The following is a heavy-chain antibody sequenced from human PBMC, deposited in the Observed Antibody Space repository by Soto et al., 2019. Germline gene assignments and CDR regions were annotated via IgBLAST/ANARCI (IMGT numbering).Heavy chain of an antibody. Sequence: QLHLVQSGAVVKKPGASVTVSCSASGYPVTAYYMHWVRQAPGRGLEWMGGINPATGAAKYTQTLQGRGTMTGDTSTITGFMELSGLTSEDTAVFYCARGGGVGVAGSAAFDMWGQGTLVTVSS. CDR3: ARGGGVGVAGSAAFDM. D-gene: IGHD3-3*01. V-gene: IGHV1-2*02. CDR2: INPATGAA. J-gene: IGHJ3*02. CDR1: GYPVTAYY.